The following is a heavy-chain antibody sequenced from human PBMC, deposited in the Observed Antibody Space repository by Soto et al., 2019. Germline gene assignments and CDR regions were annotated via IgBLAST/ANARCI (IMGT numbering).Heavy chain of an antibody. CDR1: GGSISSYY. J-gene: IGHJ4*02. V-gene: IGHV4-59*01. CDR3: ARGATGIAARSFDY. Sequence: PSETLSLTCTVSGGSISSYYWSWIRQPPGKGLEWIGYIYYSGSTNYNPSLKSRVTISVDTSKNQFSLKLSSVTAADTAVYYCARGATGIAARSFDYWGQGTLVTVSS. D-gene: IGHD6-6*01. CDR2: IYYSGST.